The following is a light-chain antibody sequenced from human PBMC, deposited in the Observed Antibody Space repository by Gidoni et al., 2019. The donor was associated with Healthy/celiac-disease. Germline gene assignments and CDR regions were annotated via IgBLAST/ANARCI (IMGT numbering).Light chain of an antibody. CDR3: QQYNNWPPYT. Sequence: IVMTQCPATMSVSPGERANLSCRASQSVSSNLAWYQQKPGQAPRLLIYGASTRATGIPARCIGSGSWTEFTLTISSRLYEDFAVYYCQQYNNWPPYTFGQGTKVEIK. J-gene: IGKJ2*01. CDR2: GAS. CDR1: QSVSSN. V-gene: IGKV3-15*01.